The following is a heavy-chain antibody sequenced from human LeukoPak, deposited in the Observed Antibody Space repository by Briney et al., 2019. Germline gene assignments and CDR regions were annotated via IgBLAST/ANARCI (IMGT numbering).Heavy chain of an antibody. D-gene: IGHD3-22*01. CDR3: ASARDYYDSSGYFDY. CDR2: IYPGDPDT. CDR1: GSIFTSYW. V-gene: IGHV5-51*01. Sequence: GASLQISCQGSGSIFTSYWIGGVRPLPGKGLEWMGIIYPGDPDTRYSPSFQGQVTISADKSISTAYLQWSSLKASDTAMYYCASARDYYDSSGYFDYWGQGTLVTVSS. J-gene: IGHJ4*02.